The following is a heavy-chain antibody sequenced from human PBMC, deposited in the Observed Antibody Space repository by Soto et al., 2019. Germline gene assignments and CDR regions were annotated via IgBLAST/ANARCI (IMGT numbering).Heavy chain of an antibody. V-gene: IGHV1-3*01. D-gene: IGHD3-3*01. J-gene: IGHJ6*02. Sequence: ASVKVSCKASGYTFTSYAMHWVRQAPGQRLEWMGWINAGNGNTKYSQKFQGRVTITRDTSASTAYMELSSLRSEDTAVYYCATDQLFGSYYDFWSGYHASTKYYYGMDVWGQGTTVTVSS. CDR1: GYTFTSYA. CDR2: INAGNGNT. CDR3: ATDQLFGSYYDFWSGYHASTKYYYGMDV.